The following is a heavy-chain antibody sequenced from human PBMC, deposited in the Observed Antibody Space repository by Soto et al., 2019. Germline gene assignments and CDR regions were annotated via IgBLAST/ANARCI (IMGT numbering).Heavy chain of an antibody. CDR1: GGTFSSYA. V-gene: IGHV1-69*01. Sequence: QVQLVQSGAEVKKPGSSVKVSCKASGGTFSSYAISWVRQAPGQGLEWMGGIIPIFGTANYAQKFQGRVTITADESTSTAYMELSSLRSEDTAVYCCARDLIPYYYDSTRPHPFDYWGQGTLVTVSS. D-gene: IGHD3-22*01. CDR2: IIPIFGTA. CDR3: ARDLIPYYYDSTRPHPFDY. J-gene: IGHJ4*02.